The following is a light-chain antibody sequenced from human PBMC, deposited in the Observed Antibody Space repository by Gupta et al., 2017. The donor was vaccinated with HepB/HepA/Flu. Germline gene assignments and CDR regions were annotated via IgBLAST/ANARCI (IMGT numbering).Light chain of an antibody. Sequence: QLVLTQSPSASASLGASVKLTCTLSSGHSSYAIAWHQPQTEKGPRDLMKIISGGSHSKGDGIPDRFSGSSSGTERYLTISSLQSEDEADYYCQTWDSGIQVFGGGTKLTVL. CDR3: QTWDSGIQV. V-gene: IGLV4-69*01. J-gene: IGLJ2*01. CDR2: IISGGSH. CDR1: SGHSSYA.